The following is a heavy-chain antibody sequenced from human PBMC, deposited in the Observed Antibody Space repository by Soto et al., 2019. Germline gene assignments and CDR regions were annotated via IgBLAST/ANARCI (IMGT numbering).Heavy chain of an antibody. D-gene: IGHD2-15*01. CDR1: GGSFSGYY. J-gene: IGHJ4*02. CDR3: ARGRLYCSGGSCYSAYFDY. V-gene: IGHV4-34*01. CDR2: INHSGST. Sequence: TSETLSLTCAVYGGSFSGYYCSWIRQPPGKGLEWIGEINHSGSTNYNPSLKSRVTISVDTSKNQFSLKLSSVTAADTAVYYCARGRLYCSGGSCYSAYFDYWGQGTLVTVSS.